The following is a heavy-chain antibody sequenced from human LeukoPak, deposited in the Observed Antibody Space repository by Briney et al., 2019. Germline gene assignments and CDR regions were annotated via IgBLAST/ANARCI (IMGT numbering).Heavy chain of an antibody. J-gene: IGHJ4*02. CDR1: GVTFSSYW. Sequence: GGSLRLSCAASGVTFSSYWMSWVRQDPGKGLEWVANIKQDGSERYSVDSVKGRFTISRDNAKNSLYLQMNSLRAEDTAVYYCARDRGSNYGGAFDYWGQGTLVTVSS. CDR2: IKQDGSER. CDR3: ARDRGSNYGGAFDY. V-gene: IGHV3-7*01. D-gene: IGHD4-11*01.